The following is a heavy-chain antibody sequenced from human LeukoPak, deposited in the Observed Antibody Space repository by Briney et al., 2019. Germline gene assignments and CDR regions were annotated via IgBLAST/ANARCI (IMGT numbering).Heavy chain of an antibody. Sequence: KTSETLSLTCSVSGGSMNSYYWSWIRQSPGKGLEWIGYIYYSGSTNYNPSLKSRVTISVDTSKNQFSLKLSSVTAADTAVYYCAAYSNWFDPWGQGTLVTVSS. J-gene: IGHJ5*02. CDR2: IYYSGST. V-gene: IGHV4-59*08. D-gene: IGHD2-15*01. CDR1: GGSMNSYY. CDR3: AAYSNWFDP.